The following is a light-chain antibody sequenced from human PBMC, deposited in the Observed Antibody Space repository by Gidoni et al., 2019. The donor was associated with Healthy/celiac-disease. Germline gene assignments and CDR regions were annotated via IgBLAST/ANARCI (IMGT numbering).Light chain of an antibody. CDR2: WAS. CDR3: QQYYSTPWT. J-gene: IGKJ1*01. V-gene: IGKV4-1*01. CDR1: QSVLYSSNNKNY. Sequence: ATINCKSSQSVLYSSNNKNYLAWYQQKPGQPPKLLIYWASTRESGVPDRFSGSGSGTDFPLTISSLQAEDVAVYYCQQYYSTPWTCGQGTKVEIK.